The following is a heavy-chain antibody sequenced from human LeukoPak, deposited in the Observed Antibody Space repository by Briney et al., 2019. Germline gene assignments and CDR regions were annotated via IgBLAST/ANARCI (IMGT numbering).Heavy chain of an antibody. V-gene: IGHV1-2*02. CDR1: GYTFTGYY. CDR3: ARLWFGSGSYWFDP. Sequence: ASVKVSCKASGYTFTGYYMHWVRQAPGQGLEWMGWINPNSGGTSYAQKFQGRVTMTRDTSISTAYMELSRLRSDDTAVYYCARLWFGSGSYWFDPWGQGTLVTVSS. CDR2: INPNSGGT. J-gene: IGHJ5*02. D-gene: IGHD3-10*01.